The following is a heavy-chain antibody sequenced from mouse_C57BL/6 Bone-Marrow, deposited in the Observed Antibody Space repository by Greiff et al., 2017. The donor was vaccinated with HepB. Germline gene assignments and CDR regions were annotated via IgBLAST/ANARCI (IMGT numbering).Heavy chain of an antibody. D-gene: IGHD1-1*01. V-gene: IGHV1-72*01. CDR1: GYTFTSYW. CDR3: ARDYGSSLPFSY. Sequence: QVQLQQPGAELVKPGASVKLSCKASGYTFTSYWMHWVKQRPGRGLEWIGRIDPNSGGTKYNEKFKSKATLTVDTPSSTAYMQRSSLTSEDSAVSYCARDYGSSLPFSYWGQGKLVTVSA. J-gene: IGHJ3*01. CDR2: IDPNSGGT.